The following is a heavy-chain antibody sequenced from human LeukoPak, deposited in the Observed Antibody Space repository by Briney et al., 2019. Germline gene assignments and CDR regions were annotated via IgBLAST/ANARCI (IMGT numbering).Heavy chain of an antibody. V-gene: IGHV1-18*01. J-gene: IGHJ4*02. Sequence: ASVKVSCKASGYTFTSYGISWVRQAPGQGLEWMGWISAYNGNTNYAQKLQGRVTMTTDTSTSTAYMELGSLRSDDTAVYYCARDQIFWSGYYEYYFDYWGQGTLVTVSS. CDR1: GYTFTSYG. CDR2: ISAYNGNT. CDR3: ARDQIFWSGYYEYYFDY. D-gene: IGHD3-3*01.